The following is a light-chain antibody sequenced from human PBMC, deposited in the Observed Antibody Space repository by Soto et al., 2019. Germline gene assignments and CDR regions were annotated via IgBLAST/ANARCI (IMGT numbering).Light chain of an antibody. CDR2: GVS. J-gene: IGKJ1*01. Sequence: EIVLTQSPGTLSLSPGERATLSCRASQSVSSSYLAWYQQKPGQAPRLLVYGVSSRATGSPDRFSGSGSGAHLTLNISRLEAEDFAVYHCQQYGSSPWTFVQGTKVQIK. CDR1: QSVSSSY. CDR3: QQYGSSPWT. V-gene: IGKV3-20*01.